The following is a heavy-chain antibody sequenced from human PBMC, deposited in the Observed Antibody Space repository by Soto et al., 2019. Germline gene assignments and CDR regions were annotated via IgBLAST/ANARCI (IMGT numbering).Heavy chain of an antibody. V-gene: IGHV3-33*01. CDR2: IWYDGSNK. CDR3: ARDPPPPGNYAYDI. D-gene: IGHD3-16*01. Sequence: GGSLRLSCAASGFTFSSYGMHWVRQAPGKGLEWVAVIWYDGSNKYYADSVKGRFTISRDNSKNTLYLQMNSLRAEDTAVYYCARDPPPPGNYAYDIWGQGTMVTVSS. CDR1: GFTFSSYG. J-gene: IGHJ3*02.